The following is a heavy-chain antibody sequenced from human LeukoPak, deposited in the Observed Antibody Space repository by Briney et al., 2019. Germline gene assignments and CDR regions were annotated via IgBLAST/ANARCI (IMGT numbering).Heavy chain of an antibody. CDR2: TNQDGSEI. Sequence: PGGSLRLSCAASGFTFSSFWMTWVRQAPGKGLEWVTYTNQDGSEIYYLDSVKGRFTISRDNAKNSLHLQMNSLRSEDTAVYYCARSPHNWNGEDYYYYMDVWGKGTTVTVSS. D-gene: IGHD1-1*01. J-gene: IGHJ6*03. V-gene: IGHV3-7*01. CDR1: GFTFSSFW. CDR3: ARSPHNWNGEDYYYYMDV.